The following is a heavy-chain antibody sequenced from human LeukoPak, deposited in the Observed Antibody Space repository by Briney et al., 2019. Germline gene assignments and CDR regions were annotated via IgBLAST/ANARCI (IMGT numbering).Heavy chain of an antibody. J-gene: IGHJ4*02. D-gene: IGHD3-10*01. Sequence: ASVKVSCKASGYTFTGYYMHWVRQAPGQGLEWMGWINPNSGGTNYAQKFQGRVTMTRDTSISTAYMELSRLRSDDTAVYYCARGSYGSGSYADYWGQGTLVTVSS. V-gene: IGHV1-2*02. CDR2: INPNSGGT. CDR3: ARGSYGSGSYADY. CDR1: GYTFTGYY.